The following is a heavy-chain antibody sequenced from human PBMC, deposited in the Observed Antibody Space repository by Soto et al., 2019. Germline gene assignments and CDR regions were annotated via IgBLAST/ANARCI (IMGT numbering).Heavy chain of an antibody. CDR1: GFSFSDYE. D-gene: IGHD3-22*01. J-gene: IGHJ4*02. CDR2: SSRSGSTI. V-gene: IGHV3-48*03. CDR3: AIGYYSKKFDY. Sequence: EVQLVESGGGVVQPGGSLRLSCAASGFSFSDYEMNWVRQAPGKGLEWVSYSSRSGSTIEYADSVKGRFTISRDYAKTSLYLQMNSLRVEETAVYYCAIGYYSKKFDYWGKGTLVSVSS.